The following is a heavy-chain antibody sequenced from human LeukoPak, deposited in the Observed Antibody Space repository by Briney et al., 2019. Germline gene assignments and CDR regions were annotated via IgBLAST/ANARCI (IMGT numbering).Heavy chain of an antibody. CDR3: AGSIAVAPHTIDY. J-gene: IGHJ4*02. CDR2: IYYSGST. V-gene: IGHV4-61*10. CDR1: GGSISSGSYY. D-gene: IGHD6-19*01. Sequence: TSETLSLTCTVSGGSISSGSYYWSWIRQPAGKGLEWIGYIYYSGSTNYNPSLKSRVTISVDTSKNQFSLKLSSVTAADTAVYYCAGSIAVAPHTIDYWGQGTLVTVSS.